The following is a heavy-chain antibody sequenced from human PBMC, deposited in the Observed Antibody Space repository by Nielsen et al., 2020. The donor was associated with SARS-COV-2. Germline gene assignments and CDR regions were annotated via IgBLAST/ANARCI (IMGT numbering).Heavy chain of an antibody. Sequence: GGSLRLSCAASGFTFSTYGMHWVRQAPGKGLEWVAVISYDGSNKYYADSVKGRFTISRDNSKNTLYLQMNSLRAEDTAVYYCAKERIAVAGMAVYYYGMDVWGQGTTVTVSS. CDR2: ISYDGSNK. V-gene: IGHV3-30*18. D-gene: IGHD6-19*01. CDR1: GFTFSTYG. J-gene: IGHJ6*02. CDR3: AKERIAVAGMAVYYYGMDV.